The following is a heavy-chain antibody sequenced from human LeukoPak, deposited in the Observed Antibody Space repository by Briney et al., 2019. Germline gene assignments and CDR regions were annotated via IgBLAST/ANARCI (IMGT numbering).Heavy chain of an antibody. V-gene: IGHV4-39*01. CDR3: ARRDYRAWIDP. CDR1: GGSTSASSHY. D-gene: IGHD2-21*01. J-gene: IGHJ5*02. CDR2: VYYTGSI. Sequence: PSETLSLTCSVSGGSTSASSHYWAWVRQPPGKGLEWIGSVYYTGSIRYNTSLKSRVTISVDMSKNDLFLTLNSVTAADTAFYYCARRDYRAWIDPWGQGILVTVSP.